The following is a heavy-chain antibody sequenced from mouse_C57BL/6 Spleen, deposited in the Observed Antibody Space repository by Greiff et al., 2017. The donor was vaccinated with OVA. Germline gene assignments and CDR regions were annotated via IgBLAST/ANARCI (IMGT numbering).Heavy chain of an antibody. CDR1: GYAFSSSW. Sequence: QVQLQQSGPELVKPGASVKISCKASGYAFSSSWMNWVKQRPGKGLEWIGRIYPGDGDPNYNGKFKGKATLTADKSSSTDYMQLSSLTSEDSAVYFCATSTMVTTGFDDWGQGTTLTVSS. J-gene: IGHJ2*01. CDR2: IYPGDGDP. CDR3: ATSTMVTTGFDD. D-gene: IGHD2-2*01. V-gene: IGHV1-82*01.